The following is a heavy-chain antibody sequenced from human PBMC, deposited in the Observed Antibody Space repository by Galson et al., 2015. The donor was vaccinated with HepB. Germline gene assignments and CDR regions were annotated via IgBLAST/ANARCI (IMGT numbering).Heavy chain of an antibody. Sequence: SLRLSCAASGFTFSSYWMSWVRQAPGKGLEWVANIKQHGSEKNYVDSVKGRFTISRDNVKSTLYLQMNSLRAEDTAVYYCVRGSGGYSPGDWGQGTLVTVSS. CDR2: IKQHGSEK. CDR3: VRGSGGYSPGD. J-gene: IGHJ4*02. CDR1: GFTFSSYW. D-gene: IGHD1-26*01. V-gene: IGHV3-7*04.